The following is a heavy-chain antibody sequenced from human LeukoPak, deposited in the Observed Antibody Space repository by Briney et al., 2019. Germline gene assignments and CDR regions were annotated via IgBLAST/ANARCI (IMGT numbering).Heavy chain of an antibody. Sequence: GGSLRLSCATSGLTFSDYWMHWVRQAPGEGLVWVARINSDGSSTSYADSVKGRFTISRDNAKNTLYLQMNSLRADDTAVYYCTTVNVPATSYWGQGTLVTVSS. CDR3: TTVNVPATSY. J-gene: IGHJ4*02. D-gene: IGHD2-15*01. CDR1: GLTFSDYW. CDR2: INSDGSST. V-gene: IGHV3-74*01.